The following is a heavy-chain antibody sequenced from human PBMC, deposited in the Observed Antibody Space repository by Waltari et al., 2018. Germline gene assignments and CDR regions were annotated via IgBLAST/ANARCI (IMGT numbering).Heavy chain of an antibody. CDR1: GFSCSNAW. CDR2: MKTKIDGGTI. CDR3: TTRTWADGFDI. V-gene: IGHV3-15*02. Sequence: EVLLVEAGGSLVKPGGSLRLSCAGSGFSCSNAWMNWVRQAPGKGLEWVGRMKTKIDGGTIDYASPRKGRVTISRDDSKNTPYLQMNSLKIEDTAVYYCTTRTWADGFDIWGQGTMVTVSS. J-gene: IGHJ3*02. D-gene: IGHD7-27*01.